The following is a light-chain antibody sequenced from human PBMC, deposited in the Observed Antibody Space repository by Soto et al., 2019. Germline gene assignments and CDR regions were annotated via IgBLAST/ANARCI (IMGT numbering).Light chain of an antibody. V-gene: IGLV9-49*01. Sequence: QPVLTQPHSASASLGASVTLTCTLSSGYSNYKVDWYQQRPGKGPRFVMRVGTGGIVGSKGDGIPDRFSVLGSGLNRYLTIQNIQEEDESDYHCGADHGSGSNFFVVFGGGTKLTVL. CDR2: VGTGGIVG. J-gene: IGLJ2*01. CDR1: SGYSNYK. CDR3: GADHGSGSNFFVV.